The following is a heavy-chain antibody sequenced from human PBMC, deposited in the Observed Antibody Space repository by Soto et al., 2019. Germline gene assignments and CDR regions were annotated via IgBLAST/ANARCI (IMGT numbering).Heavy chain of an antibody. CDR3: AKDSRIQLWFKDVDY. Sequence: EVQLLESGGGLVQPGGSLRLSCAASGFTFSSYAMSWVRQAPGKGLKWVSAISGSGGSTYYADSVKGRFTISRDNSKNTLYLQMNSLRAEDTAVYYCAKDSRIQLWFKDVDYWGQGPLVTVSS. V-gene: IGHV3-23*01. CDR2: ISGSGGST. J-gene: IGHJ4*02. D-gene: IGHD5-18*01. CDR1: GFTFSSYA.